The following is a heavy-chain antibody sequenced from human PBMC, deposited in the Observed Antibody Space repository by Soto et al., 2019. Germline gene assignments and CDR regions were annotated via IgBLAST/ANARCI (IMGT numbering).Heavy chain of an antibody. J-gene: IGHJ4*02. Sequence: ETLSLTCAVYVGSFSDYYWGWIRQPPGKGLEWIGEINHRGSTNYNPSLKSRVTISVDTSKNQFSLKLNSVTAADTAVYYCARADRNWNYVRGFDYWGQGTLVTVSS. V-gene: IGHV4-34*01. CDR1: VGSFSDYY. CDR3: ARADRNWNYVRGFDY. CDR2: INHRGST. D-gene: IGHD1-7*01.